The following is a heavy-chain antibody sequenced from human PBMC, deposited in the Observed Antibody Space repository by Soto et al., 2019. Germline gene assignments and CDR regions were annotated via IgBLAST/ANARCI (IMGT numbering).Heavy chain of an antibody. J-gene: IGHJ6*03. D-gene: IGHD2-21*01. V-gene: IGHV1-8*01. CDR3: ARALVGFFCYSPTKCYYMYF. CDR1: GYTFTSYD. Sequence: ASVKVSCKASGYTFTSYDINWVRQATGQGLEWMGWMNPNSGNTGYAQKFQGRVTMTRNTSISTAYMELSSLRSEDTAVYYCARALVGFFCYSPTKCYYMYFWGKGTTVTVSS. CDR2: MNPNSGNT.